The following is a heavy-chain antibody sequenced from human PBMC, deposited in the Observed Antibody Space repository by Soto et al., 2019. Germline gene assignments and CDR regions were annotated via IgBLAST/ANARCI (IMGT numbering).Heavy chain of an antibody. CDR1: GGPFSCYY. D-gene: IGHD3-22*01. J-gene: IGHJ3*02. Sequence: SETRSLTCAVYGGPFSCYYWSWSRQPPGKGLEWMGEINHSGSTNYNPSLKSRVTISVDTSKNQFSLKLSSVTAADTAVYYCARGPRVVMVPNDAFDIWGQGTMVTVSS. CDR2: INHSGST. CDR3: ARGPRVVMVPNDAFDI. V-gene: IGHV4-34*01.